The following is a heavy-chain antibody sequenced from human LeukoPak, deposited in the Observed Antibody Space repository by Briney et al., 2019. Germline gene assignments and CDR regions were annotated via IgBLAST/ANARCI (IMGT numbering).Heavy chain of an antibody. V-gene: IGHV1-46*01. Sequence: ASVKVSCKASGYTFTSYYMHWVRQAPGQGLEWMGIINPSGGSTTYAQKFQGRVTITRDMSTSTAYMELNSLRSEDTAVYYCAAGGSWFDPWGQGTLVTVSS. D-gene: IGHD3-10*01. CDR3: AAGGSWFDP. CDR1: GYTFTSYY. CDR2: INPSGGST. J-gene: IGHJ5*02.